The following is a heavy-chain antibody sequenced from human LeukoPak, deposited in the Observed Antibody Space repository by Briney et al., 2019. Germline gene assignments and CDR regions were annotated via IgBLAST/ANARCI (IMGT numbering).Heavy chain of an antibody. CDR2: INPNSGNT. D-gene: IGHD3-22*01. Sequence: GASVKVSCKAAGYTFTGYYMFWVRQAPGQGLEWMGRINPNSGNTGYAQKFQGRVTMTRNTSISTAYMELSSLRSEDTAVYYCARSLNYYDSSGSGGWGQGALVTVSS. CDR3: ARSLNYYDSSGSGG. V-gene: IGHV1-8*01. CDR1: GYTFTGYY. J-gene: IGHJ4*02.